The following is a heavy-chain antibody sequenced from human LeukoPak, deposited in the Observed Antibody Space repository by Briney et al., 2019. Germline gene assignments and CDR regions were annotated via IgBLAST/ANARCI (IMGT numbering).Heavy chain of an antibody. V-gene: IGHV4-59*08. Sequence: SETLSLTCTVSGGSISSYYWSWIRQPPGKGLEWIGYIYYSGSTNYNPSLKSRVTISVDTSKNQFSLKLSSVTAADTAVYYCARPVGAPFAFDIWGQGTMVTVSS. J-gene: IGHJ3*02. CDR2: IYYSGST. CDR1: GGSISSYY. CDR3: ARPVGAPFAFDI. D-gene: IGHD1-26*01.